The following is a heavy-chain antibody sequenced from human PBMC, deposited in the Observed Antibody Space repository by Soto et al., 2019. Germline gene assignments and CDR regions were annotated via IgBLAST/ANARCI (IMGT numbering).Heavy chain of an antibody. Sequence: PGGSLRLSCAASGFTFSSYSMNWVRQAPGKGLEWVSYISSSSSTIYYADSVKGRFTISRDNAKNSLYLQMNSLRAEDTAVYYCARSAARSWGPKQWLYYFDYWGQGTLVTVSS. CDR3: ARSAARSWGPKQWLYYFDY. J-gene: IGHJ4*02. D-gene: IGHD6-19*01. CDR2: ISSSSSTI. V-gene: IGHV3-48*01. CDR1: GFTFSSYS.